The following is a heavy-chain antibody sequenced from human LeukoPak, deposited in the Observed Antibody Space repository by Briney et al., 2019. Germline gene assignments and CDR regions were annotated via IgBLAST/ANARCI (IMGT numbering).Heavy chain of an antibody. CDR2: ISSSSSTI. CDR3: AGGRYYYDSSGYYGIDY. V-gene: IGHV3-48*04. J-gene: IGHJ4*02. CDR1: GFTFNSYS. Sequence: GGSLRLSCAAPGFTFNSYSMNWVRQAPGKGLEWISYISSSSSTIYYADSVKGRFTISRDNAKNSLYLQMNSLRAEDTAVYYCAGGRYYYDSSGYYGIDYWGQGTLVTVSS. D-gene: IGHD3-22*01.